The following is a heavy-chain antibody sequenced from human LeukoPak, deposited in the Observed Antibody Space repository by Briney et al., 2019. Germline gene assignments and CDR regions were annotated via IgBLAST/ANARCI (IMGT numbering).Heavy chain of an antibody. CDR3: ARDPYSGNYGTYYYYYMDV. V-gene: IGHV3-21*01. J-gene: IGHJ6*03. CDR1: GFTFSNYN. CDR2: ITSSGTYT. D-gene: IGHD1-26*01. Sequence: GGSLRLSCADSGFTFSNYNMNWVRQAPGKAMEWVASITSSGTYTFYADSVKGRFTISRDNAKNSLYLQMDSLGPEDTAVYYCARDPYSGNYGTYYYYYMDVWGKGTTVTISS.